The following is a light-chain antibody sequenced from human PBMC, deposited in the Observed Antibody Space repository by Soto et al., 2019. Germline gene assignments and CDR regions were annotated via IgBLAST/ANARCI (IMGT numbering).Light chain of an antibody. CDR2: EVS. V-gene: IGLV2-14*01. Sequence: QSVLTQPASVSVSPGQSITISCTGTSSDVGGYNYVSWYQQHPGKAPKLMIYEVSNRPSGVSDRFSGSKSGNTASLTISRLQAEDEADYYCGSYTSSRIYVFGAGTKVTVL. J-gene: IGLJ1*01. CDR1: SSDVGGYNY. CDR3: GSYTSSRIYV.